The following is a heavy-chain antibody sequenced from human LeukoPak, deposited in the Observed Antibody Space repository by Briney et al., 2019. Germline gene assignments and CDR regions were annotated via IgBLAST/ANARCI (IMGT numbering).Heavy chain of an antibody. D-gene: IGHD4-23*01. J-gene: IGHJ4*02. Sequence: ASVKVSCKASGYTFTGYHMHWVRQAPGQGLEWMGIINPSGGSTSYAQKFQGRVTMTRDTSTSTVYMELSSLRSEDTAVYYCARDEHGGNPNDYWGQGTLVTVSS. CDR2: INPSGGST. V-gene: IGHV1-46*01. CDR3: ARDEHGGNPNDY. CDR1: GYTFTGYH.